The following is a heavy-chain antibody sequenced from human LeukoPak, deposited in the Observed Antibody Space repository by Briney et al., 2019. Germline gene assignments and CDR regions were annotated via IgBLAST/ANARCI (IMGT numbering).Heavy chain of an antibody. J-gene: IGHJ4*02. D-gene: IGHD3-10*01. CDR1: GYTFTGCY. CDR3: ARSKGRWFGEPPQF. CDR2: INPNSGGT. Sequence: GASVKVSCKASGYTFTGCYMHWVRQAPGQGLEWMGWINPNSGGTNYAQKFQGRVTMTRDTSISTAYMELSRLRSDDTAVYHCARSKGRWFGEPPQFWGQGTLVTVSS. V-gene: IGHV1-2*02.